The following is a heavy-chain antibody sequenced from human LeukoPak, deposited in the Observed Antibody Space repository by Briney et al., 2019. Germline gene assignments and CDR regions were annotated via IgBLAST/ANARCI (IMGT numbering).Heavy chain of an antibody. V-gene: IGHV3-30*18. Sequence: GSSLRLSCAASGFTFSIYGMSWVRQAPGKGLEWVAVILHDGSNKYYGESVKGRFTISRDNSKNTLYLQMNSLRAEDTAVYYCAKVDDSSGYYAEYYYYYGMDVWGQGTTVTVSS. J-gene: IGHJ6*02. CDR3: AKVDDSSGYYAEYYYYYGMDV. CDR2: ILHDGSNK. CDR1: GFTFSIYG. D-gene: IGHD3-22*01.